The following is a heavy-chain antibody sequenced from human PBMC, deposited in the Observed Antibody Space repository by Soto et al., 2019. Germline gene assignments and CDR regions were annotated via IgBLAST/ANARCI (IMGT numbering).Heavy chain of an antibody. CDR2: IYHSGST. J-gene: IGHJ4*02. V-gene: IGHV4-4*02. D-gene: IGHD3-9*01. CDR1: GGSISSSNW. CDR3: ARLEGLATISYYFDF. Sequence: PSETLSLTCAVSGGSISSSNWWSWVRQPPGKGLEWIGEIYHSGSTNYNPSLKSRVTISLDKSKSQFSLKLNSVTAADSAVYFCARLEGLATISYYFDFWGQGALVTVSS.